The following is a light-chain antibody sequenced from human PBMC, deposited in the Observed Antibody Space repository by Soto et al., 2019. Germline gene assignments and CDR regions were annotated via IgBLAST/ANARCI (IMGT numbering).Light chain of an antibody. CDR2: SNN. CDR1: SPNIGSNT. V-gene: IGLV1-44*01. J-gene: IGLJ1*01. Sequence: QSVLTQPPSASGTPGQRVTISCSGSSPNIGSNTVNWYQQLPGTAPKLLIYSNNQRPSGVPDRFSGSKSGTSASLAISGLQSEDEADYYCAAWDDSPNGYYVFGTGTKVTVL. CDR3: AAWDDSPNGYYV.